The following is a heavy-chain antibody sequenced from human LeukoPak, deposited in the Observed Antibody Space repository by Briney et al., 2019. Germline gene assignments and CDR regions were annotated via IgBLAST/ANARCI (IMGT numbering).Heavy chain of an antibody. D-gene: IGHD3-10*01. V-gene: IGHV3-30-3*01. Sequence: GGSLRLSCAASGFTFSSYAMHWVRQAPGKGLEWVAVISYDGSNKYYADSVKGRFTISRDNSKNTLYLQMNSLRAEDTAVYYCARDPLLWFGELAYYFDYWGQGTLVTVSS. CDR3: ARDPLLWFGELAYYFDY. CDR2: ISYDGSNK. CDR1: GFTFSSYA. J-gene: IGHJ4*02.